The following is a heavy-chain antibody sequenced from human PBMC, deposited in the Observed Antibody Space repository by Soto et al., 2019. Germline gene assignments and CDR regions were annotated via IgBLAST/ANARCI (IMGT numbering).Heavy chain of an antibody. CDR1: GYTFSSYG. CDR3: ARDLSLRGVVSPNDS. CDR2: ISPYNGNT. Sequence: GASVKVSCKASGYTFSSYGVSWVRQAPGQGLEWMGWISPYNGNTNYAQKFQGRVIMTTDTSTSTAHMELRSLRSDDTAVYFCARDLSLRGVVSPNDSWGQGTLVTVSS. J-gene: IGHJ4*02. V-gene: IGHV1-18*01. D-gene: IGHD3-10*01.